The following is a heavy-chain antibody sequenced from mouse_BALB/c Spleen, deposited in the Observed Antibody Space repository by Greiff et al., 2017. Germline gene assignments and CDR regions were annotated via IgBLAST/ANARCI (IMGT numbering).Heavy chain of an antibody. J-gene: IGHJ2*01. V-gene: IGHV2-9-2*01. Sequence: QVQLQESGPGLVAPSQSLSITCTVSGFSLTSYDISWIRQPPGKGLEWLGVIWTGGGTNYNSAFMSRLSISKDNSKSQVFLKMNSLQTDDTAIYYCVRDSYRYDYWGQGTTLTVSS. CDR1: GFSLTSYD. CDR3: VRDSYRYDY. CDR2: IWTGGGT. D-gene: IGHD2-14*01.